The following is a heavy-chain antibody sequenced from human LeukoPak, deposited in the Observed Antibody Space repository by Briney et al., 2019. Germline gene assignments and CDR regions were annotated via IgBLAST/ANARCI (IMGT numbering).Heavy chain of an antibody. CDR2: IIPILGIA. J-gene: IGHJ6*02. CDR1: GGTFSSYA. Sequence: SVKVSCKASGGTFSSYAISWVRQAPGQGLEWMGRIIPILGIANYAQKFQGRVTITADKSTSTAYTELSSLRSEDTAVYYCASSLTYYDILTGLNYYYYGMDVWGQGTTVTVSS. CDR3: ASSLTYYDILTGLNYYYYGMDV. V-gene: IGHV1-69*04. D-gene: IGHD3-9*01.